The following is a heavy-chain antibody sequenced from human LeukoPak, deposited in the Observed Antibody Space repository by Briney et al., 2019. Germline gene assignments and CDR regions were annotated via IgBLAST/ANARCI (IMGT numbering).Heavy chain of an antibody. J-gene: IGHJ6*02. D-gene: IGHD3-16*01. CDR2: IYYSGST. Sequence: SETLSLTCTVSGGSISSYYWSWTRQPPGKGLEWIGYIYYSGSTNYNPSLKSRVTISVDTSKNQFSLKLSSVTAADTAVYYCARDGGYYYGMDVWGQGTTVTVSS. CDR1: GGSISSYY. CDR3: ARDGGYYYGMDV. V-gene: IGHV4-59*01.